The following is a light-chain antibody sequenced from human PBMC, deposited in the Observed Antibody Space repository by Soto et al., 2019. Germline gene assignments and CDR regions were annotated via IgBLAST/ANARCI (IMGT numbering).Light chain of an antibody. CDR2: LEGSGSY. Sequence: QLVLTQSSSASASLGSSVKLTCTLSSGHSTYSIAWHQQQPGKAPRYLMKLEGSGSYNKGSGVPDRFSGSSSGADRYPTISTLQCEDEADYYCETWDSNARVFGGGTKLTVL. V-gene: IGLV4-60*02. CDR1: SGHSTYS. CDR3: ETWDSNARV. J-gene: IGLJ3*02.